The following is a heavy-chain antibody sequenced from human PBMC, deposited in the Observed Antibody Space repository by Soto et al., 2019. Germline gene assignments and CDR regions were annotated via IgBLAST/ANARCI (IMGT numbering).Heavy chain of an antibody. D-gene: IGHD1-7*01. V-gene: IGHV1-46*01. Sequence: ASVKVSCKASGYTFTSYYMHWVRQAPGQGLEWMGIINPSGGSTSYAQKFQGRVTMTRDTSTSTVYMELSSLKTEDTAVYYCTTDQYNWNYYFWNGMDVWGQGTTVTVSS. CDR1: GYTFTSYY. CDR2: INPSGGST. J-gene: IGHJ6*02. CDR3: TTDQYNWNYYFWNGMDV.